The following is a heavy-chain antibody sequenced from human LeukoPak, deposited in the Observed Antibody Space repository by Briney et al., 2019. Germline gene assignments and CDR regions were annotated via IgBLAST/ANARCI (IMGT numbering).Heavy chain of an antibody. CDR2: ISGGGSSS. D-gene: IGHD1-26*01. CDR1: GFTFSSHA. Sequence: GGSLRLSCVASGFTFSSHAMGWVRQAPGKGLQWVSVISGGGSSSYYADSVKGRFTISRDNSKNTLYLHMNTLRAEDTAVYYCVKGVGEFGFRFDYWGLGTLVTVSS. CDR3: VKGVGEFGFRFDY. V-gene: IGHV3-23*01. J-gene: IGHJ4*02.